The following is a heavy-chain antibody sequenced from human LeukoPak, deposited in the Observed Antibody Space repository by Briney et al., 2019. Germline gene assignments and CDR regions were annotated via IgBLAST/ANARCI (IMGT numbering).Heavy chain of an antibody. Sequence: SETLSLTCAVSGYSISSGYYWGWIRQPPGKGVEWIGSIYHSVSTYYNPSLKRRVTTSVDTSENHFYLRLSCVTAADPAVYYCARHDYSNYSPKYWGQGTLVTVSS. J-gene: IGHJ4*02. CDR2: IYHSVST. V-gene: IGHV4-38-2*01. CDR3: ARHDYSNYSPKY. CDR1: GYSISSGYY. D-gene: IGHD4-11*01.